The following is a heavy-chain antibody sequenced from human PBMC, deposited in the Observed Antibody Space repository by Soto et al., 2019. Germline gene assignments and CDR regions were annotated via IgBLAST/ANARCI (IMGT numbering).Heavy chain of an antibody. CDR1: GFTFSRYW. V-gene: IGHV3-74*01. J-gene: IGHJ4*02. CDR3: ARLAVDTSTSLAY. CDR2: INSDGSSI. Sequence: EVQLVESGGDLVQPGGFLRLSCATSGFTFSRYWMHWVRQVPGKGLVWVSRINSDGSSISYSDSVKGRFTISRNNAKNTLYLQMNSLRVEDTAVYYCARLAVDTSTSLAYWGQGTLVTVSS. D-gene: IGHD5-18*01.